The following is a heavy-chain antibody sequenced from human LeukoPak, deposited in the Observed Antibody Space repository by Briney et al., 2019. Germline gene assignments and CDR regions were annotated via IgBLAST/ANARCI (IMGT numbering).Heavy chain of an antibody. CDR1: GFTFSSYA. Sequence: GGSLRLSCAASGFTFSSYAMSWVRQAPGKGLEWASAISGSGDSTYYGDSVKGRFTISRDNSKNTLCLQMNSLRAEDTALYYCAKDPGYSGYNYYYFDYWGQGTLVTVSS. CDR3: AKDPGYSGYNYYYFDY. CDR2: ISGSGDST. J-gene: IGHJ4*02. D-gene: IGHD5-12*01. V-gene: IGHV3-23*01.